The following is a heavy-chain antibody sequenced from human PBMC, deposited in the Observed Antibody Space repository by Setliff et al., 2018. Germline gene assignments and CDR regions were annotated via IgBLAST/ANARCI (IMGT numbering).Heavy chain of an antibody. J-gene: IGHJ4*02. V-gene: IGHV4-59*01. Sequence: PSETLSLTCTVSGGSISSYYWSWIRQPPWKGLEWIGYIYTSGSTNYNPSLKSRVTISLDMSKNQFSLRLTSVTAADTAVYYCAREYYYARSRNFDYWGQGTLVTVSS. CDR2: IYTSGST. D-gene: IGHD3-22*01. CDR1: GGSISSYY. CDR3: AREYYYARSRNFDY.